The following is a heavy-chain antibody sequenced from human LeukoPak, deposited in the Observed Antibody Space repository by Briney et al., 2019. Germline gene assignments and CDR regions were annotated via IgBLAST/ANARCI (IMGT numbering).Heavy chain of an antibody. D-gene: IGHD6-6*01. CDR2: INPSAGST. Sequence: ASVKVSCKASGYTFTSYYMHWVRQAPGQGLEWMGIINPSAGSTSYAQKFQGRVTMTRDTSTSTVYMELSSLRSEDTAVYYRARDLSRRGLYSSSSDYYYMDVWGKGTTVTVSS. V-gene: IGHV1-46*01. J-gene: IGHJ6*03. CDR1: GYTFTSYY. CDR3: ARDLSRRGLYSSSSDYYYMDV.